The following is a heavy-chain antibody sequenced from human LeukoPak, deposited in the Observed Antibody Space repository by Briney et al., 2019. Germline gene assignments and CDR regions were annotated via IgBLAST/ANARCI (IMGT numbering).Heavy chain of an antibody. Sequence: GESLKISCKGSGYSFTSYWIGWVRQMPGKGLEWMWIIYPGDSDTRYSPSFQGQVTISADKSISTAYLQWSSLKASDTAMYYCARNAYCSSTSCYDYYYYGMDVWGQGTTVTVSS. D-gene: IGHD2-2*01. V-gene: IGHV5-51*01. CDR2: IYPGDSDT. CDR3: ARNAYCSSTSCYDYYYYGMDV. CDR1: GYSFTSYW. J-gene: IGHJ6*02.